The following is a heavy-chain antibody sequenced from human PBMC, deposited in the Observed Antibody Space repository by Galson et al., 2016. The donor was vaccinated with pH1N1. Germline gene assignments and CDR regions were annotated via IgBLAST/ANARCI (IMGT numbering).Heavy chain of an antibody. CDR1: GYRFSSSW. CDR2: IYLGGSHI. J-gene: IGHJ3*02. Sequence: QSGAEVKKPGESLKISCQGSGYRFSSSWIGWVRQMPGKGLEWMGIIYLGGSHIRYSTSFQGQVTISADKSINIVYLQWSSLKASDTAIYYCARQNDYGDYRGDAFDIWGQGTLVTVSS. CDR3: ARQNDYGDYRGDAFDI. V-gene: IGHV5-51*01. D-gene: IGHD4-17*01.